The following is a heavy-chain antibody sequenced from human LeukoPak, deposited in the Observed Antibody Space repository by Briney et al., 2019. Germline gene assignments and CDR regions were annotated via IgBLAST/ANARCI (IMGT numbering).Heavy chain of an antibody. V-gene: IGHV3-30*18. CDR2: ISYDGSHK. D-gene: IGHD2-15*01. CDR1: GFTFSSYG. Sequence: PGGSLRLSCAASGFTFSSYGMHWVRQAPGHGLEWVAVISYDGSHKYYAESVKGRSTISRDNSKNTLYLQMNSLRAEDTAVYYCAKSKGLVVVGGTFDYWGLGTLVTVSS. J-gene: IGHJ4*02. CDR3: AKSKGLVVVGGTFDY.